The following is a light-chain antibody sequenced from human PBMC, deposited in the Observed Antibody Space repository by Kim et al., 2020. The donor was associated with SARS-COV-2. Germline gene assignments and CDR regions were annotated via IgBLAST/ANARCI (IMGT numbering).Light chain of an antibody. J-gene: IGKJ1*01. V-gene: IGKV3-20*01. CDR2: GAS. CDR3: CQYGSTRRT. Sequence: ENVLTQSPGTLSLSPGERATLSCRASQSVTNNFLAWYQQKPGQAPRLLIFGASRRATGIQDRFSGSGSGTDFTLTISRLEPEDLAVYYCCQYGSTRRTFGQGTKVDIK. CDR1: QSVTNNF.